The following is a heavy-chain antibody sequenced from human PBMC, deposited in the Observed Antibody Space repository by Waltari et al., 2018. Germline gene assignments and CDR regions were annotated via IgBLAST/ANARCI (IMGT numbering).Heavy chain of an antibody. J-gene: IGHJ5*02. CDR1: GLSFNSYS. D-gene: IGHD1-7*01. V-gene: IGHV3-21*02. Sequence: VQLVESGGGLVKPGGSLRLSCEGSGLSFNSYSLHWVRQAPGKGLEWISSISTSSSYRFYVDSVKGRFTISRDNAKNSLYLQMNSLRAEDTAMYYCVRGRIGTTQSGDWFDPWGQGTLVTVSS. CDR3: VRGRIGTTQSGDWFDP. CDR2: ISTSSSYR.